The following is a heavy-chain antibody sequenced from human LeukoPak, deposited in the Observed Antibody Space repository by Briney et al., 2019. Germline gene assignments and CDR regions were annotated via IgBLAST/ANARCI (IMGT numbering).Heavy chain of an antibody. CDR3: ARERGYCSSTSCPNWFDP. D-gene: IGHD2-2*01. CDR2: IYYSGST. V-gene: IGHV4-59*01. Sequence: SETLSLNCTVSGGSISSYYWSWLRQPPGKGLEWIGYIYYSGSTNYNPSLKSRVTISVDTSKNQFSLKLSSVTAADTAVYYCARERGYCSSTSCPNWFDPWGQGTLVTVSS. CDR1: GGSISSYY. J-gene: IGHJ5*02.